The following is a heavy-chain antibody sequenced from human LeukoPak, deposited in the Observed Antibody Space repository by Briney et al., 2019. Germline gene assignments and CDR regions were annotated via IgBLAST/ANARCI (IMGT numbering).Heavy chain of an antibody. J-gene: IGHJ3*02. CDR1: GYTFTGYY. V-gene: IGHV1-2*02. Sequence: GASVKVSCKASGYTFTGYYLHWVRRAPGQGLEWMGWIYPNSGGTNYPQKFQGRVTMTRDTSISTAYMELSSLRSDDTAVYYCARLWGKHDAFDIWGQGTMVTVSS. CDR2: IYPNSGGT. CDR3: ARLWGKHDAFDI. D-gene: IGHD7-27*01.